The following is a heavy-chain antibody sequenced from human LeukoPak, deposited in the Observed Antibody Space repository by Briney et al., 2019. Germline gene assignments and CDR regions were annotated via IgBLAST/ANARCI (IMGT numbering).Heavy chain of an antibody. CDR3: ARHRATIFGVPDY. D-gene: IGHD3-3*01. V-gene: IGHV4-59*08. J-gene: IGHJ4*02. CDR1: GGSISSYY. Sequence: SETLSLTCTVSGGSISSYYWSWIRQPPGKGLGWIGYIYYSGSTNYNPSLKSRVTISVDTSKNQFSLKLSSVTAADTAVYYCARHRATIFGVPDYWGQGTLVTVSS. CDR2: IYYSGST.